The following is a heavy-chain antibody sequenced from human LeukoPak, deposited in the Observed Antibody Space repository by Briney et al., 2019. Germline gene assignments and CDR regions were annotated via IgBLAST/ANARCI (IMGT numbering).Heavy chain of an antibody. CDR3: ARADYYDSSGEV. D-gene: IGHD3-22*01. V-gene: IGHV4-59*01. J-gene: IGHJ4*02. Sequence: SETLSLTCTVSGGSISSYYWSWIRQPPGKGLEWIGYIYYSGSTNYNPSLKSRVTISVDTSKNQFSLKLSSVTAADTAVYYCARADYYDSSGEVWGQGTLVTVSS. CDR2: IYYSGST. CDR1: GGSISSYY.